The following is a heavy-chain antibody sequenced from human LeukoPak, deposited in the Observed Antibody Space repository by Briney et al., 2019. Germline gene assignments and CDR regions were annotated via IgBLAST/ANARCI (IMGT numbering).Heavy chain of an antibody. CDR3: ARGGDMIVVVNDI. CDR2: ISSSSSYI. J-gene: IGHJ3*02. CDR1: GFTFRSYS. V-gene: IGHV3-21*01. D-gene: IGHD3-22*01. Sequence: PGGSLRLSCAASGFTFRSYSMNWVRQAPGKGLEWVSSISSSSSYICYADSVKGRFTISRDNAKNSLYLQMNSLRAEDTAVYYCARGGDMIVVVNDIWGQGTMVTVSS.